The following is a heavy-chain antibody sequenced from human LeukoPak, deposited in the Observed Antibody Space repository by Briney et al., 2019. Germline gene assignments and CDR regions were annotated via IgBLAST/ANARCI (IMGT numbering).Heavy chain of an antibody. J-gene: IGHJ4*02. D-gene: IGHD2-15*01. CDR2: IYYSGST. Sequence: SETLPLTCTVSGGSISSYYWSWIRQPPGKGLEWIGYIYYSGSTNYNPSLKSRVTISVDTSKNQFSLKLSSVTAADTAVYYCARRGLYCSGGSCYPGFDYWGQGTLVTVSS. CDR1: GGSISSYY. V-gene: IGHV4-59*01. CDR3: ARRGLYCSGGSCYPGFDY.